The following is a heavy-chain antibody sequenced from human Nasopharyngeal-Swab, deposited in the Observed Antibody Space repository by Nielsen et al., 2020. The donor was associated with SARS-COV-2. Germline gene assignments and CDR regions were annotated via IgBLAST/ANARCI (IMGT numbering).Heavy chain of an antibody. V-gene: IGHV3-23*01. CDR2: ISGSGGNI. CDR1: GFTFSSYA. Sequence: GESLKISCAASGFTFSSYAMSWVRQAPGKGLEWVSAISGSGGNIYYADSVKGRFTISRDNSKNALYLQMNSLGAGDTAVYYCAREGRAYCVVDCLGGWGSFDYWGQGTLVTVSS. CDR3: AREGRAYCVVDCLGGWGSFDY. J-gene: IGHJ4*02. D-gene: IGHD2-21*02.